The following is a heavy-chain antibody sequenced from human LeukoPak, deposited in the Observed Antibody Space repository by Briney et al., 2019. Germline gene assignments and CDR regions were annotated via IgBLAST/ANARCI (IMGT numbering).Heavy chain of an antibody. CDR1: GYTFTSYG. Sequence: GASVKVSCKASGYTFTSYGISWVRQAPGQGLEWMGWISAYNGNTNYAQKLQGRVTMTTDTSTSTAYMELRSLRSDDTAVYYCARYYDSSGLGAFDIWGQGTMVTVSS. J-gene: IGHJ3*02. D-gene: IGHD3-22*01. V-gene: IGHV1-18*01. CDR3: ARYYDSSGLGAFDI. CDR2: ISAYNGNT.